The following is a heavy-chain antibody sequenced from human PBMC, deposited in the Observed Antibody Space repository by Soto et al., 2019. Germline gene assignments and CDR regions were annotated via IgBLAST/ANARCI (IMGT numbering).Heavy chain of an antibody. Sequence: EVQLVESGGGLVQPGGSLRLSCAASGFIFSSHWISWVRQAPGKGLEWVANVKDDGSEQQYADSVKGLFTIARDNAKNSVYLQMTGLGAEDPAVYSGARDGLGGFFAYWGQGIQFTFSS. D-gene: IGHD3-3*01. J-gene: IGHJ4*02. CDR2: VKDDGSEQ. CDR3: ARDGLGGFFAY. V-gene: IGHV3-7*05. CDR1: GFIFSSHW.